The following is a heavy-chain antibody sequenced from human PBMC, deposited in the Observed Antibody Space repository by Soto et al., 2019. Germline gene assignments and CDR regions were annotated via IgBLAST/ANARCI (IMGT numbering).Heavy chain of an antibody. CDR1: GYTFTSYG. CDR2: ISAYNGNT. CDR3: ARRHYYDSSGYPNNWFDP. J-gene: IGHJ5*02. V-gene: IGHV1-18*01. Sequence: ASVKVSCKASGYTFTSYGISWVRQAPGQGLEWMGWISAYNGNTNYAQKLQGRVTMTTDTSTSTAYMELSSLRSEDTAVYYCARRHYYDSSGYPNNWFDPWGQGTLVTVSS. D-gene: IGHD3-22*01.